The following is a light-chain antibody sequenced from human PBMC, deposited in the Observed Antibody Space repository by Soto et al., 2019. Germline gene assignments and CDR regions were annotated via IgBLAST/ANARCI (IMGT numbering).Light chain of an antibody. CDR1: SSDVGSYNL. V-gene: IGLV2-23*02. CDR3: CSYAGSSTYV. Sequence: LTQPASVSGSPGQSITISCTGTSSDVGSYNLVSWYQQHPGKAPKLMIYEVSKRPSGVSNRSSGSKSGNTASLTISGLQAEDEADYYCCSYAGSSTYVFGTGTKVTVL. CDR2: EVS. J-gene: IGLJ1*01.